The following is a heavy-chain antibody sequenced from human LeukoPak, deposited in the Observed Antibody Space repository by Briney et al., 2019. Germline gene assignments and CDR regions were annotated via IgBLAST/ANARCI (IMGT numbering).Heavy chain of an antibody. CDR3: ARLRYFDWSRFNPLGWFDP. J-gene: IGHJ5*02. CDR2: IYHSGST. Sequence: PSETLSLTCAVSGGSISSGGYSWSWIRQPPGKGLEWIGYIYHSGSTYYNPSLKSRVTISVDRSKNQFSLKLSSVTAADTAVYYCARLRYFDWSRFNPLGWFDPWGQGTLVTVSS. CDR1: GGSISSGGYS. D-gene: IGHD3-9*01. V-gene: IGHV4-30-2*01.